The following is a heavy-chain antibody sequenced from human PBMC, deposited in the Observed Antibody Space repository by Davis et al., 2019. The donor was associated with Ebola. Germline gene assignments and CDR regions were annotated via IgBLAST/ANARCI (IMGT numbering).Heavy chain of an antibody. J-gene: IGHJ4*02. Sequence: PGGSLRLSCAASGFTFSSYAMSWVRQAPGKGLEWVSAISGSGGSTYYADSVKGRFTISRDNSKNSLYLQMNSLRDEDTAVYYCARDDVVVVTATFDYWGQGTLVTVSS. V-gene: IGHV3-23*01. CDR3: ARDDVVVVTATFDY. D-gene: IGHD2-21*02. CDR1: GFTFSSYA. CDR2: ISGSGGST.